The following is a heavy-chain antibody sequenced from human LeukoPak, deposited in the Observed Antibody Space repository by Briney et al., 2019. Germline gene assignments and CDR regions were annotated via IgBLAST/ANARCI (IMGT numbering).Heavy chain of an antibody. CDR3: AREGTSLRDGYNGWDY. J-gene: IGHJ4*02. V-gene: IGHV4-59*01. CDR1: GGSISSYY. Sequence: SGTLSLTCTVSGGSISSYYWSWIRQPPGKGLEWIGYIYYSGSTNYNPSLKSRVTISVDTSKNQFSLKLSSVTAADTAVYYCAREGTSLRDGYNGWDYWGQGTLVTVSS. D-gene: IGHD5-24*01. CDR2: IYYSGST.